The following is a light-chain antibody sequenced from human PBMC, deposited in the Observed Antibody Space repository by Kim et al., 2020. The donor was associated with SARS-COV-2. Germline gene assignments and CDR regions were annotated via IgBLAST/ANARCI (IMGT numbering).Light chain of an antibody. CDR1: KLGDKY. CDR3: QAWDSTYWV. Sequence: YELTQPPSVSVSPGQTASITCSGDKLGDKYACWYQQKPGQSPVLVIYQDSKRPSGIPERFSGSNSGNTATLTISGTQAMDEADYYCQAWDSTYWVFGGGTQLTVL. V-gene: IGLV3-1*01. CDR2: QDS. J-gene: IGLJ3*02.